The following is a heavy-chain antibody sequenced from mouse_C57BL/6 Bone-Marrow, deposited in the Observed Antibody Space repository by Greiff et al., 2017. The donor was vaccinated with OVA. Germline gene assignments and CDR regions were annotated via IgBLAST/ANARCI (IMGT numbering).Heavy chain of an antibody. D-gene: IGHD1-1*01. V-gene: IGHV1-50*01. J-gene: IGHJ2*01. Sequence: VQLQQPGAELVKPGASVKLSCKASGYTFTSYWMQWVKQRPGQGLEWIGEIDPSDSYTNYNQKFKGKATLTVDTSSSTAYMQLSSLTSEDSAVYYCARQYYGSSYVANYWGQGTTLTVSS. CDR3: ARQYYGSSYVANY. CDR2: IDPSDSYT. CDR1: GYTFTSYW.